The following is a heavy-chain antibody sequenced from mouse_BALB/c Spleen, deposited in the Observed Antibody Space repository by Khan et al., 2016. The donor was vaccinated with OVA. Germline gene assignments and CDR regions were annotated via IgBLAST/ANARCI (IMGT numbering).Heavy chain of an antibody. CDR2: ISSGGSYT. CDR3: AREWFTTVVANPFDY. CDR1: GFTFSNYA. Sequence: EVKLVESGGGLVKPGGSLKLSCAVSGFTFSNYAMSWVRQTPEKSLEWVATISSGGSYTYYPDSVQGRFTISRDNSKNTLYLQMSSLRSEDTAIYNCAREWFTTVVANPFDYWGQGTLVTVSA. D-gene: IGHD1-1*01. V-gene: IGHV5-9-3*01. J-gene: IGHJ3*01.